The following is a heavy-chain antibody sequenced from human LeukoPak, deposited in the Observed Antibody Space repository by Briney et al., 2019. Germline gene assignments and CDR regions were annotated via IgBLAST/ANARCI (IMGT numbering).Heavy chain of an antibody. CDR2: ISRDGSDK. Sequence: GGSLRLSCEASGLTFSDYAMHWVRQAPGKGLEWVAIISRDGSDKNYADSVKGRFTISRDNSENTLYLQMSSLRVEDTAVYYCAKGYHPHSYVLSFGPCWGQGTLVTAPS. J-gene: IGHJ4*02. D-gene: IGHD5-18*01. V-gene: IGHV3-30*18. CDR3: AKGYHPHSYVLSFGPC. CDR1: GLTFSDYA.